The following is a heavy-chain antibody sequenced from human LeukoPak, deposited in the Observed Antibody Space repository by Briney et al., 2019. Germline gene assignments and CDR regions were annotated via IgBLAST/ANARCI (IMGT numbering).Heavy chain of an antibody. CDR1: GFIFSSAW. V-gene: IGHV3-15*01. J-gene: IGHJ4*02. CDR3: AHRDTAMVRVDY. D-gene: IGHD5-18*01. CDR2: IKTKIDGGTT. Sequence: PGGSLRLSCAASGFIFSSAWMSWVRQAPGKGLEWVGHIKTKIDGGTTDYAAPVKGRFTISRDDSKNTVYLQMSSLKTEDTAVYFCAHRDTAMVRVDYWGQGTLVTVSS.